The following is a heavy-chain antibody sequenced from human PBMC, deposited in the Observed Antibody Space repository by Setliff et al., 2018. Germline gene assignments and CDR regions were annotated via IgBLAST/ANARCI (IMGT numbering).Heavy chain of an antibody. D-gene: IGHD6-19*01. V-gene: IGHV4-34*01. CDR1: GESFSNNY. CDR3: AREVAGTYHYFDP. J-gene: IGHJ5*02. CDR2: SSHSGST. Sequence: TSETLSLTCSVYGESFSNNYWSWIRQPPGKGLEWIGESSHSGSTSYSPSLKSRLTMSVDTSKNQFSLKLNSVTAADTALYFCAREVAGTYHYFDPWGQGTLVTVSS.